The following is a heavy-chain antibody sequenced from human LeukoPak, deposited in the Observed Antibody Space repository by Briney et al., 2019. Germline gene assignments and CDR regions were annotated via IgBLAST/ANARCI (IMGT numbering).Heavy chain of an antibody. CDR3: ARDPLPTYYDILTGYIPFDY. V-gene: IGHV1-2*02. J-gene: IGHJ4*02. Sequence: ASVKVSCKTSGYTFTDYYMHWVRQAPGQGLEWMGWINPNSGGTNYAQKFQGRVTMTRDTSISTAYMELSRLRSDDTAVYYCARDPLPTYYDILTGYIPFDYWGQGTLVTVSS. CDR1: GYTFTDYY. D-gene: IGHD3-9*01. CDR2: INPNSGGT.